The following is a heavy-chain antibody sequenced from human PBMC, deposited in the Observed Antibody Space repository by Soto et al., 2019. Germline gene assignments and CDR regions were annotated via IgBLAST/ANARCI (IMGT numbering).Heavy chain of an antibody. V-gene: IGHV1-18*01. CDR1: GYTFSNFG. CDR2: ISTDNGNT. D-gene: IGHD3-9*01. J-gene: IGHJ4*02. Sequence: ASVKVSCKASGYTFSNFGISWVRQAPGQGLEWLGWISTDNGNTKYAQNLQGRVTMTTDTATSTAYMELRSLRSDDTAVYYCTRDAKYYDILTGYFVNDYWGQGTLVTVS. CDR3: TRDAKYYDILTGYFVNDY.